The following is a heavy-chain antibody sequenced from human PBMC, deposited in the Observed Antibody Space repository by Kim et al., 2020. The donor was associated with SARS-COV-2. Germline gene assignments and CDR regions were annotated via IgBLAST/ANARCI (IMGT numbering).Heavy chain of an antibody. Sequence: SETLSLTCTVSGGSISSYYWSWIRQPAGKGLEWIGRIYTSGSTNYNPSLKSRVTMSVDTSKNQFSLKLSSVTAADTAVYYCARGGYQGYQLLRDYYYYYGMGVWGQGTTVTVSS. CDR1: GGSISSYY. CDR2: IYTSGST. CDR3: ARGGYQGYQLLRDYYYYYGMGV. J-gene: IGHJ6*02. D-gene: IGHD2-2*01. V-gene: IGHV4-4*07.